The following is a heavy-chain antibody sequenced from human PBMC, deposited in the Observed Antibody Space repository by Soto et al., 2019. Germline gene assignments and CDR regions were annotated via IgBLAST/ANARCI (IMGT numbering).Heavy chain of an antibody. J-gene: IGHJ3*01. Sequence: GASVKVSCKASGYTFTSYAMHWVRQAPGQRLEWMGWINAGNGNTKYSQKFQGRVTITRDTSASTAYMELSSLRSEDTAVYYCARWSLGVTMIVVPLGAFDVWGQGTMVTVSS. CDR2: INAGNGNT. CDR1: GYTFTSYA. D-gene: IGHD3-22*01. CDR3: ARWSLGVTMIVVPLGAFDV. V-gene: IGHV1-3*01.